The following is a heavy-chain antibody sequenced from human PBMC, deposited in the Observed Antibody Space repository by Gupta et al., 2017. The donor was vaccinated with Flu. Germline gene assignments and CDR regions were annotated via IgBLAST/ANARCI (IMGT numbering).Heavy chain of an antibody. Sequence: VTCTVSGGPSRVDYWTWIRQVPGKPLEWIGNVYDTGSTNYNPSRKSRVTISLDTSKSQFALKLKAVVAADTAIYYGARDKVRVLRWGQGTMVTVSS. CDR3: ARDKVRVLR. D-gene: IGHD3-16*01. CDR2: VYDTGST. V-gene: IGHV4-59*01. CDR1: GGPSRVDY. J-gene: IGHJ4*02.